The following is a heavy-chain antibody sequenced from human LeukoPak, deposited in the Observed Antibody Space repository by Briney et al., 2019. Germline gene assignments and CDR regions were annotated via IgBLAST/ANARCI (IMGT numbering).Heavy chain of an antibody. CDR2: INPNSGGT. D-gene: IGHD3-9*01. Sequence: ASVKVSCKASGYTFTGYYMHWVRQAPGQGLEWMGRINPNSGGTNYAQKFQGRVTMTRDTSISTAYMELSRLRSDDTAVYYCARGYYDILTGYYTPGYWGQGTLVTVSS. CDR1: GYTFTGYY. CDR3: ARGYYDILTGYYTPGY. J-gene: IGHJ4*02. V-gene: IGHV1-2*06.